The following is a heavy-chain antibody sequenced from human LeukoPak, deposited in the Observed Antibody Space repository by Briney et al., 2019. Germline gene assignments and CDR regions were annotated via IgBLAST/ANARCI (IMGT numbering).Heavy chain of an antibody. CDR1: GYSISSGYY. Sequence: SETLSLTCTVSGYSISSGYYWGWIRQPPGKGLEWIGSIYHSGSTYYNPSLKSRVTISVDTSKNQFSLKLSSVTAADTAVYYCARDPTGTIGGSLWGQGTLVTVSS. J-gene: IGHJ4*02. CDR3: ARDPTGTIGGSL. CDR2: IYHSGST. V-gene: IGHV4-38-2*02. D-gene: IGHD1-1*01.